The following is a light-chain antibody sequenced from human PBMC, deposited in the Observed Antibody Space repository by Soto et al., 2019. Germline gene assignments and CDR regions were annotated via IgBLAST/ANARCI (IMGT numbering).Light chain of an antibody. CDR2: GAS. V-gene: IGKV3-15*01. Sequence: EGVMTQSPATLSVSPGERVTLSCRASQSVSSNLAWYQQKPGQAPRLLIFGASTRATGIPARFSGSGSGTEFTLTISSLQSEDFAVYYCQQYNDWSYSFGQGTKLEIK. J-gene: IGKJ2*01. CDR3: QQYNDWSYS. CDR1: QSVSSN.